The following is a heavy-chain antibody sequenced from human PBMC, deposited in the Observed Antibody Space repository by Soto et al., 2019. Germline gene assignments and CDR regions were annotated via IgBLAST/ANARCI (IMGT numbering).Heavy chain of an antibody. CDR3: AKEGTSGLYYFDY. Sequence: GGSLRLSCAASGFTLSDYAMSWVRQAPGKGLEWVSGVSGSGGDTYYADSVKGRFTISRDNSKNTLYLQMNSLRAGDSAKYYCAKEGTSGLYYFDYWGPGTLVTVSS. J-gene: IGHJ4*02. CDR2: VSGSGGDT. D-gene: IGHD6-19*01. V-gene: IGHV3-23*01. CDR1: GFTLSDYA.